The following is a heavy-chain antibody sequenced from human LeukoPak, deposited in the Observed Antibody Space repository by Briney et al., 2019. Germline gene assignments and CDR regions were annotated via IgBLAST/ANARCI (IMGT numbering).Heavy chain of an antibody. CDR2: IYNSGST. CDR3: AREDGSGSAGQGMDV. Sequence: SETLSLTCTVSGGPMSSYYWTWLRQPPGKELEWIGYIYNSGSTNYNPSLKSRVTISVDTSKNQFSLKLSSVTAADTAVYYCAREDGSGSAGQGMDVWGQGTTVTVS. D-gene: IGHD3-10*01. V-gene: IGHV4-59*12. J-gene: IGHJ6*02. CDR1: GGPMSSYY.